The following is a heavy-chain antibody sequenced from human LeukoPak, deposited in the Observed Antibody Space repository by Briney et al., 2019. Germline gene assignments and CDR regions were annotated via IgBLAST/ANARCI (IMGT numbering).Heavy chain of an antibody. CDR3: ARSEIVITMIVRDAFDI. V-gene: IGHV1-69*13. CDR2: IIPIFGTA. D-gene: IGHD3-22*01. Sequence: ASVKVSCKASGGTFSSYAISWVRQAPGQGLEWLGGIIPIFGTANYAQKFQGRVTITADEFTSTAYMELSSLRSEDTAVYYCARSEIVITMIVRDAFDIWGQGTMVTVSS. CDR1: GGTFSSYA. J-gene: IGHJ3*02.